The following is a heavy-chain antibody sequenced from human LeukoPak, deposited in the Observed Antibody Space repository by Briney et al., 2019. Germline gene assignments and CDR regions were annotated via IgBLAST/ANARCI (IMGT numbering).Heavy chain of an antibody. V-gene: IGHV3-48*01. Sequence: PGGSLRLSCAASEFAFSTYNMNWVRQAPGKGLEWVSYISTGSSTTYYADSVKGRFTISRDNSKNTLYLQMNSLRAEDTAVYYCAKDRGYSYGPFDYWGQGTLVTVSS. CDR2: ISTGSSTT. J-gene: IGHJ4*02. CDR3: AKDRGYSYGPFDY. CDR1: EFAFSTYN. D-gene: IGHD5-18*01.